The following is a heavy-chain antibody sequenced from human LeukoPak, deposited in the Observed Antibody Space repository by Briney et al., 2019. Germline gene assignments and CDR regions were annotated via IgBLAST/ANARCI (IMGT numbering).Heavy chain of an antibody. CDR3: ARARGTRIVGATGP. CDR2: ISYDGSNK. V-gene: IGHV3-30-3*01. D-gene: IGHD1-26*01. Sequence: GGSLRLSCAASGFTFSSYAMHWVRQAPGKGLEWVAVISYDGSNKYYADSVKGRFTISRNNSKNTLYLQMNSLRAEDTAVYYCARARGTRIVGATGPWGQGTLVTVSS. CDR1: GFTFSSYA. J-gene: IGHJ5*02.